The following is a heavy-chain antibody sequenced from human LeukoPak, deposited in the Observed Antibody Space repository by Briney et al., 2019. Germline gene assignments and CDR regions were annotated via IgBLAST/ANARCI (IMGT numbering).Heavy chain of an antibody. CDR2: IYYVGST. CDR3: ARGYYDYVWGSYRYTFDY. D-gene: IGHD3-16*02. J-gene: IGHJ4*02. V-gene: IGHV4-59*01. CDR1: GGSISSYY. Sequence: SETLSLTCTVSGGSISSYYWSWIRQPPGKGLEWIGYIYYVGSTNYNPSLKSRVTISVDTSKNQFSLRLSSVTAADTAVYYCARGYYDYVWGSYRYTFDYWGQGTLVTVSS.